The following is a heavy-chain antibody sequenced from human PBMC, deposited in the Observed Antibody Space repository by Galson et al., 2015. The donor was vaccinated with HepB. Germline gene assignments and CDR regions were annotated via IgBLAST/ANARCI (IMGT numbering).Heavy chain of an antibody. D-gene: IGHD1-1*01. CDR3: ARVQLEIDAFDI. Sequence: SVKVSCKASGYTFTSYGISWVRQAPGQGLGWMGWISAYNGNTNYAQKLQGRVTMTTDTSTSTAYMELRSLRSDDTAVYYCARVQLEIDAFDIWGQGTMVTVSS. V-gene: IGHV1-18*01. CDR2: ISAYNGNT. CDR1: GYTFTSYG. J-gene: IGHJ3*02.